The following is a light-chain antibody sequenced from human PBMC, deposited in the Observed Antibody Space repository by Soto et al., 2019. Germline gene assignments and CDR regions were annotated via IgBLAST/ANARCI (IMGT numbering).Light chain of an antibody. V-gene: IGLV2-14*01. J-gene: IGLJ1*01. CDR3: SSYTTSSSYV. CDR1: SSDVGGYIY. CDR2: DVT. Sequence: QSTLAQPASRSESPGQPITIYCTGTSSDVGGYIYVSWYQQHPGKAPKLMIYDVTSRPSGVSYRFSGSKSGNTASLTISGLQAEDEADYYCSSYTTSSSYVFGTGTKVTVL.